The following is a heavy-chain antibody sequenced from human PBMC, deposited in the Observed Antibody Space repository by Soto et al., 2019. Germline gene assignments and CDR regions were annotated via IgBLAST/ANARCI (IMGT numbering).Heavy chain of an antibody. V-gene: IGHV3-53*02. CDR2: IYFDGST. CDR1: GFTVSSNY. J-gene: IGHJ4*02. D-gene: IGHD5-12*01. CDR3: ARGGQMATMHFDH. Sequence: EVQLVETGGGLIQPGGSLRLSCAASGFTVSSNYMNWVRQAPGKGLEWVSVIYFDGSTYSADSVKGRFTISRDNSKNKLYLQMNTLRAEDTAVYYCARGGQMATMHFDHWGQGALVTVSS.